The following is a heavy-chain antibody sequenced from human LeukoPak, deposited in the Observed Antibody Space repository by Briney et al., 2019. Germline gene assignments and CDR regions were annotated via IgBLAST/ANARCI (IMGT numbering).Heavy chain of an antibody. J-gene: IGHJ4*02. D-gene: IGHD3-10*01. CDR1: GGSISPLY. CDR3: ARGGVAAKYYFDY. CDR2: IYYSGTT. Sequence: SETLSLTCTVSGGSISPLYWGWIRQPPGKGLEFIGYIYYSGTTNLNPSLRSRLTLSVDTSKNQLSLKLSSVTAADTAMYYCARGGVAAKYYFDYWGPGTLVTVSS. V-gene: IGHV4-59*11.